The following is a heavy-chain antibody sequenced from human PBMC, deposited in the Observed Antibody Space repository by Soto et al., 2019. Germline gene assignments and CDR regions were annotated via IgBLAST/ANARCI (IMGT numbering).Heavy chain of an antibody. Sequence: ASVKVSCKASGYTFTSYYMHWVRQAPGQGLGWMGIINPSGGSTSYAQKFQGRVTMTRDTSTSTVYMELSSLRSEDTAVYYCARDRGLTIFGVASDYWGQGTLVTVSS. V-gene: IGHV1-46*01. D-gene: IGHD3-3*01. CDR3: ARDRGLTIFGVASDY. CDR1: GYTFTSYY. CDR2: INPSGGST. J-gene: IGHJ4*02.